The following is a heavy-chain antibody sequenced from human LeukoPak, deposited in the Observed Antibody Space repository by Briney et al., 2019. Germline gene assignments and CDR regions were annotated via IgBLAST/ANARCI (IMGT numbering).Heavy chain of an antibody. CDR3: AKDTLTKGY. CDR2: ISPSGGIT. J-gene: IGHJ4*02. D-gene: IGHD3-16*01. Sequence: PGGSLRLSCAASGFTFSTYGMNWVRQAPGKGLEWVSGISPSGGITYYTDSVKGRFTISRDNSKNTLYLQMNSLRAEDTAVYYCAKDTLTKGYWGQGTLVTVSS. V-gene: IGHV3-23*01. CDR1: GFTFSTYG.